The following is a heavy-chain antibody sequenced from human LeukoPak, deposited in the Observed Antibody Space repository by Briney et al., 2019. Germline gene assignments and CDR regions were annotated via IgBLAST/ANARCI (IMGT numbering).Heavy chain of an antibody. CDR1: GGTFSSYT. D-gene: IGHD2-2*01. V-gene: IGHV1-69*02. J-gene: IGHJ6*03. Sequence: SVKVSCKASGGTFSSYTISWVRQAPGQGLEWMGRIIPILGIANYAQKFQGRVTITADKSTSTAYMELSSLRSEDTAVYYCARGYQLPSYYYYMDVWGKGTTVTVSS. CDR2: IIPILGIA. CDR3: ARGYQLPSYYYYMDV.